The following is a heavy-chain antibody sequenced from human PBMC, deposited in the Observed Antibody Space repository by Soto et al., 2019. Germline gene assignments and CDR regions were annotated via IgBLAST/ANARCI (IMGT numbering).Heavy chain of an antibody. CDR1: GASITGTSY. V-gene: IGHV4-4*07. Sequence: SETLSLTCTVSGASITGTSYLILIRHPAGEGLEWIGRFSLSGTTNYNPSLRSRVTMSADVSKNQFSLRLTSVTAADTALYYCARGMTPPGAPAWYYFDSWGQGTLVTVSS. CDR3: ARGMTPPGAPAWYYFDS. CDR2: FSLSGTT. J-gene: IGHJ4*02. D-gene: IGHD2-8*02.